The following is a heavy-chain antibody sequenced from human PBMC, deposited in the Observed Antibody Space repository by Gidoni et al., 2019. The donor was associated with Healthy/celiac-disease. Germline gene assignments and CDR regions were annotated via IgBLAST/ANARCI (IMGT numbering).Heavy chain of an antibody. CDR1: GGSISSRSYY. D-gene: IGHD5-18*01. V-gene: IGHV4-39*07. J-gene: IGHJ4*02. Sequence: QLQLQESGPGLVKPSETLSLTCTVAGGSISSRSYYWGWIRQPPGKGLEWIGSIYYSGSTYYNPSLKSRVTISVDTSKNQFSLKLSSVTAADTAVYYCATPKARDDTAMDRAFDYWGQGTLVTVSS. CDR2: IYYSGST. CDR3: ATPKARDDTAMDRAFDY.